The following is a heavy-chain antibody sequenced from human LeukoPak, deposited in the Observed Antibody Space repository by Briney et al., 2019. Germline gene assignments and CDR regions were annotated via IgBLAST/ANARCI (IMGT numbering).Heavy chain of an antibody. J-gene: IGHJ6*03. CDR3: ARYKVGATRYYYYYMDV. Sequence: GGSLRLSCAASGFTFSSCWMSWVRQAPGKGLEWVANIKQDGSEKYYVDSVKGRFTISRDNAKNSLYLQMNSLRAEDTAVYYCARYKVGATRYYYYYMDVWGKGTTVTVSS. V-gene: IGHV3-7*01. CDR1: GFTFSSCW. D-gene: IGHD1-26*01. CDR2: IKQDGSEK.